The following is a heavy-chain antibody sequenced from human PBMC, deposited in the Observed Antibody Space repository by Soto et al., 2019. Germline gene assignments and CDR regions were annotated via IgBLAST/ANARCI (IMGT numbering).Heavy chain of an antibody. Sequence: QVQLVESGGGVVQPGSSLRLSCAASGFTFSQHAMHWVRQAPGKGLEWVAVISYLGSNKYYGDSVKGRFTISRDNSKNALYLQMSSLTAEDTAVYFCAKDWAERAASGGMDVWGQGTTVIVSS. CDR2: ISYLGSNK. CDR1: GFTFSQHA. J-gene: IGHJ6*02. V-gene: IGHV3-30*18. D-gene: IGHD2-15*01. CDR3: AKDWAERAASGGMDV.